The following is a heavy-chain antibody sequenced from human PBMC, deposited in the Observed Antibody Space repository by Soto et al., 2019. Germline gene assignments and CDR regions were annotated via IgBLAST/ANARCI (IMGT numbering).Heavy chain of an antibody. V-gene: IGHV5-51*01. Sequence: GESLKISCKGSGYSFTSYWIGWVRQMPGKGLEWMGIIYPGDSDTRYSPSFQGQVTISADKSISTAYLQWSSLKASDTAMYYCAGPHYQPAVAGPSYYYGMDVWGQGTTVTVSS. CDR3: AGPHYQPAVAGPSYYYGMDV. D-gene: IGHD6-19*01. CDR2: IYPGDSDT. J-gene: IGHJ6*02. CDR1: GYSFTSYW.